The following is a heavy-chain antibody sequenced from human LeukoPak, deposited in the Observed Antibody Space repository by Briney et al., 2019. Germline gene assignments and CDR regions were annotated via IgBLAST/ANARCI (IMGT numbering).Heavy chain of an antibody. CDR3: AREYYYDSSGYSNWFDP. CDR2: IYHSGSA. D-gene: IGHD3-22*01. Sequence: PSETLSLTCTVSGYSISSGYYWGWIRQPPGKGLEWIGSIYHSGSAYYNPSLKSRVTISVDTSKNQFSLKLTSVTAADTAVYYCAREYYYDSSGYSNWFDPWGQGTLVTVSS. CDR1: GYSISSGYY. J-gene: IGHJ5*02. V-gene: IGHV4-38-2*02.